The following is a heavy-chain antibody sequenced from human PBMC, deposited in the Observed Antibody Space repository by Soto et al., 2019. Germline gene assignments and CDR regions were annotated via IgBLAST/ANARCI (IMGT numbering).Heavy chain of an antibody. D-gene: IGHD4-17*01. J-gene: IGHJ5*02. V-gene: IGHV3-23*01. Sequence: EVQLLESGGGLIQPGGSLRLSCAASGFTFSSYAMSWVRQAPGKGLEWVSVTSGSGGSTFYADSVKGRFTISRDNSKNTLYLQMNSLRVEDTAVYYCAKWDGDYDRFAPWGQGTLVSVPS. CDR1: GFTFSSYA. CDR2: TSGSGGST. CDR3: AKWDGDYDRFAP.